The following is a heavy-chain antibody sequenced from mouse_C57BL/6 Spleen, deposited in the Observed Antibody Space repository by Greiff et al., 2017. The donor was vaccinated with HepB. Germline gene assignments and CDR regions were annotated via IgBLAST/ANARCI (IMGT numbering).Heavy chain of an antibody. Sequence: QVQLQQSGAELVMPGASVKLSCKASGYTFTSYWMHWVKQRPGQGLEWIGEIDPSDSYTNYNQKFKGKSTLTVDKSSSTAYMQLSSLTSEDSAVYYCARYATWASYWYFDVWGTGTTVTVSS. D-gene: IGHD4-1*01. CDR3: ARYATWASYWYFDV. CDR1: GYTFTSYW. V-gene: IGHV1-69*01. J-gene: IGHJ1*03. CDR2: IDPSDSYT.